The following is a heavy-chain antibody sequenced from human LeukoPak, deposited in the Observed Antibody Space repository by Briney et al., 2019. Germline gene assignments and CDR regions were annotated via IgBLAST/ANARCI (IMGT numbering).Heavy chain of an antibody. V-gene: IGHV3-48*02. CDR2: ISSGSSTM. D-gene: IGHD1-26*01. CDR3: VRERGFRGSYYYDH. Sequence: GGSLRLSCAASGFMYSGFDMSWVRQAPGKGLEWVSYISSGSSTMYYAESVKGRFTISRDNAKTSLFLQMNGLRDEDTAVYYCVRERGFRGSYYYDHWGQGALVTVSS. CDR1: GFMYSGFD. J-gene: IGHJ4*02.